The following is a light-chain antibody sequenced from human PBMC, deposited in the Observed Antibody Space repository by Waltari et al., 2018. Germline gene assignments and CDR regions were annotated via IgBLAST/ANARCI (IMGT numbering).Light chain of an antibody. CDR3: QSADSSNIWV. CDR2: KDT. CDR1: VLPNQY. Sequence: SYELTQPPSVSVSPGQTARITCSGDVLPNQYTYWYQQKPGQAPVLVIFKDTERPSEMPEGFSGSTSGTTVTLTISGVQAEDEADYYCQSADSSNIWVFGGGTKLTVL. J-gene: IGLJ3*02. V-gene: IGLV3-25*03.